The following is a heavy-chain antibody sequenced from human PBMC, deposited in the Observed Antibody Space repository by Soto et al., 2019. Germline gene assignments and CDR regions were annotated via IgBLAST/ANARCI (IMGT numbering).Heavy chain of an antibody. D-gene: IGHD3-3*01. Sequence: SETLSLTCAVSGGSISSSNWWSWVRQPPGKGLEWIGEIYHSGSTNYNPSLKSRVTISIDTSKNQFSLKLSSVTAADTAVYYCARTYYDFWSGYWRWFDPWGQGTLVTVSS. CDR3: ARTYYDFWSGYWRWFDP. V-gene: IGHV4-4*02. CDR1: GGSISSSNW. J-gene: IGHJ5*02. CDR2: IYHSGST.